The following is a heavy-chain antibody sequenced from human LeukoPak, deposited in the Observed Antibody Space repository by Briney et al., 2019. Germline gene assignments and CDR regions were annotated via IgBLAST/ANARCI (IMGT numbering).Heavy chain of an antibody. CDR2: IGTAGDP. V-gene: IGHV3-13*05. CDR1: GFTFSSYD. CDR3: AKGPVKISSSWHYFDY. D-gene: IGHD6-13*01. J-gene: IGHJ4*02. Sequence: GGSLRLSCAASGFTFSSYDMHWVRQATGKGLEWVSAIGTAGDPYYPGSVKGRFTISRDNSKNTLYLQMNSLRAEDTAVYYCAKGPVKISSSWHYFDYWGQGTLVTVSS.